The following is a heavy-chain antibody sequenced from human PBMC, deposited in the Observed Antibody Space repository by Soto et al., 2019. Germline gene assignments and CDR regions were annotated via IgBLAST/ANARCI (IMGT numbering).Heavy chain of an antibody. CDR2: ISPDGRTT. D-gene: IGHD3-10*01. V-gene: IGHV3-74*01. CDR3: ADSWLPTSY. CDR1: GFSLSHYW. J-gene: IGHJ4*02. Sequence: GGSLRLSCVASGFSLSHYWMHWVRQAPGKGLVWVSRISPDGRTTTYADSVKGRFTISRDNAKSTLYLQMNSLTVEDGAVYYCADSWLPTSYWGPGTLVTVSS.